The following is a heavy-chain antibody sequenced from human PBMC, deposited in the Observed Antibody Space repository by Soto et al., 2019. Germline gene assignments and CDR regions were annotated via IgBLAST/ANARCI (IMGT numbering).Heavy chain of an antibody. CDR2: INPSGGST. V-gene: IGHV1-46*01. Sequence: ASVKVSGKASRYTFTNFYIHCLQQAPGQGLEWMGIINPSGGSTTYPQKFQGRVTMTRDTSTSTVHMELITLRSEDTAVYYCARSQVGRPLDVWGPGTTVTVSS. J-gene: IGHJ6*02. CDR1: RYTFTNFY. CDR3: ARSQVGRPLDV. D-gene: IGHD1-26*01.